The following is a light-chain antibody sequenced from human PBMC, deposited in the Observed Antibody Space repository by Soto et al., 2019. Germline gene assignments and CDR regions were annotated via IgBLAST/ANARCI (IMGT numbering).Light chain of an antibody. J-gene: IGLJ3*02. CDR2: EVT. Sequence: QSALTQPASASGSPGQSITISCTGSNSDVGAYNFVSWFQQHPGKAPKLIIYEVTSRPSGVSSRFSGSKSGNTASLNISGLQAEDEAGYYCCSYTKTTTPGVFGGGTQLTVL. CDR3: CSYTKTTTPGV. V-gene: IGLV2-14*01. CDR1: NSDVGAYNF.